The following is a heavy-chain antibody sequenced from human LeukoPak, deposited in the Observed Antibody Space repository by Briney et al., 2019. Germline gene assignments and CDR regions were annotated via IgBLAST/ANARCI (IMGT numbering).Heavy chain of an antibody. J-gene: IGHJ3*02. V-gene: IGHV3-23*01. CDR2: ISGSGGST. Sequence: PGGSLRLSCAASGFTFSSYAMSWVRQAPGKGLEWVSAISGSGGSTYYADSVKGRFTISGDNAKNSLYLQMNSLRAEDTAVYYCARAGGFDIWGQGTMVTVSS. CDR1: GFTFSSYA. CDR3: ARAGGFDI.